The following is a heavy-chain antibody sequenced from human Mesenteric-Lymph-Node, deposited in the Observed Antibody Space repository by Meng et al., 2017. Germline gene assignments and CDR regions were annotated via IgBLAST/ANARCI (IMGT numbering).Heavy chain of an antibody. CDR1: GDSVSSNSAA. Sequence: SQTLSLTCAISGDSVSSNSAAWNWIRQSPSRGLEWLGRTYYRSKWYNDYAVSVKSRITINPDTSKNQFSLQLNSVTPEDTAVYYCARDHLIVAAAGTNSLGSDYWGQGTLVTVSS. D-gene: IGHD6-13*01. V-gene: IGHV6-1*01. CDR3: ARDHLIVAAAGTNSLGSDY. CDR2: TYYRSKWYN. J-gene: IGHJ4*02.